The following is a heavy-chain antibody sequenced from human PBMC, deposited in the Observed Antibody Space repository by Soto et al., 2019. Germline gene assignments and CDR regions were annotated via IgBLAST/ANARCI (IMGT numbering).Heavy chain of an antibody. D-gene: IGHD3-10*01. V-gene: IGHV1-69*06. J-gene: IGHJ6*01. CDR3: ASWVGWGQPAAHRFGYYGMDV. CDR1: GGTFSSYA. Sequence: QVQLVQSGAEVKKPGSSVRVSCKASGGTFSSYAISWVRQAPGKGLEWVGVIIPICGTANYAQKVQGGVTITADKSTSTAYNELSRLRSEDRAVYYCASWVGWGQPAAHRFGYYGMDVRGQGSPVTVGS. CDR2: IIPICGTA.